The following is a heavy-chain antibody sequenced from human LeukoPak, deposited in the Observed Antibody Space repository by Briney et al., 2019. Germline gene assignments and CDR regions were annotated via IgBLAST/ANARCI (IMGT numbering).Heavy chain of an antibody. J-gene: IGHJ6*03. Sequence: ASETLSLTCSGSNYSIINSLYWGWLRQPPGKGLEWIGSICRSGSTFYNPSLKSRVTISLDTSKNQFSLKLSSVTAADTAVYFYARVTYGYYMDVWGKGTTVTVSS. V-gene: IGHV4-38-2*02. CDR2: ICRSGST. D-gene: IGHD4-17*01. CDR1: NYSIINSLY. CDR3: ARVTYGYYMDV.